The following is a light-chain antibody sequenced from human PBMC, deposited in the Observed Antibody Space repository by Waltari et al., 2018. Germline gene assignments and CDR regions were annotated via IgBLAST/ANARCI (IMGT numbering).Light chain of an antibody. CDR2: LGS. V-gene: IGKV2-28*01. CDR1: HSLLHSNGYNY. CDR3: MQDLQTPIT. Sequence: DIVMTQSPLSLLVTPGEPASISCRSSHSLLHSNGYNYLDWYLQKPGQSPQLLIYLGSNRASGVPDRFSGSGSGTDFTLKISRVEAEDVGVYYCMQDLQTPITFGQGTRLEIK. J-gene: IGKJ5*01.